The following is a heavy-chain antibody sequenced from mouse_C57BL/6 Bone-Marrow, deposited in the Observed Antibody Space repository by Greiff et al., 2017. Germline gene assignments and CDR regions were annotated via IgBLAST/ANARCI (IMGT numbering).Heavy chain of an antibody. Sequence: EVQLQQSGPELVKPGASVKISCKASGYTFTDYYMNWVKQSHGKSLEWIGDINPNNGGTSYNQKFKGRATLTVDKSSSTAYMELRSLTSEDSAVYNCARERLSQWFAYWGEETLVTVSA. CDR3: ARERLSQWFAY. D-gene: IGHD1-1*02. CDR1: GYTFTDYY. CDR2: INPNNGGT. V-gene: IGHV1-26*01. J-gene: IGHJ3*01.